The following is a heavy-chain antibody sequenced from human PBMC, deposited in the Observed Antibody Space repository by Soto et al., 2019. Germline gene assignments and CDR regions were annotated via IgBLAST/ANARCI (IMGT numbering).Heavy chain of an antibody. J-gene: IGHJ6*02. Sequence: ASVKVSCKASGYTFTSYGISWVRQAPGQGLEWMGWISAYNGNTNYAQKLQGRVTTTTDTSTSTAYMELRSLRSDDTAVYYCARVGGGSYFDYYYYGMDVWGQGXTVTVYS. V-gene: IGHV1-18*01. CDR3: ARVGGGSYFDYYYYGMDV. D-gene: IGHD1-26*01. CDR2: ISAYNGNT. CDR1: GYTFTSYG.